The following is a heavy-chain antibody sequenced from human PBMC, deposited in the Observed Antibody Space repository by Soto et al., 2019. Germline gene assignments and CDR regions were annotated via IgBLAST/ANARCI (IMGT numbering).Heavy chain of an antibody. CDR3: ARGLGFHAYIWGSYRLNYFDY. D-gene: IGHD3-16*02. J-gene: IGHJ4*02. CDR1: GGSISSYY. CDR2: IYYSGST. V-gene: IGHV4-59*08. Sequence: KASETLSLTCTVSGGSISSYYWSWIRQPPGKGLEWIGYIYYSGSTNYNPSLKSRVTISVDTSKNQFSLKLSSVTAADTAVYYCARGLGFHAYIWGSYRLNYFDYWGQGTLVTVSS.